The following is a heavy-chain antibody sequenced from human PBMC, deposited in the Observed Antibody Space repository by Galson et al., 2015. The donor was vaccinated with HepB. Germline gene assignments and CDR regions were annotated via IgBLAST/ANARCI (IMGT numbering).Heavy chain of an antibody. D-gene: IGHD2-2*01. CDR2: IIPIFGTA. CDR3: ASGAAPMYGMDV. Sequence: SVKVSCKASGGTFSSYAISWVRQAPGQGLEWMGGIIPIFGTANYAQKFQGRVTITADESTSTAYMELSSLRSEDTAVYYCASGAAPMYGMDVWGQGTTVTVSS. CDR1: GGTFSSYA. V-gene: IGHV1-69*13. J-gene: IGHJ6*02.